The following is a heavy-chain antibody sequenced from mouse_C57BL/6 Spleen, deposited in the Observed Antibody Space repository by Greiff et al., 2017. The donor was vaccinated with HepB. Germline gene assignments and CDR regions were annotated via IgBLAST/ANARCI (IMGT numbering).Heavy chain of an antibody. J-gene: IGHJ4*01. CDR3: ASSGSSPYPMDY. CDR2: IYPGDGDT. CDR1: GYAFSSYW. D-gene: IGHD1-1*01. Sequence: VQLQESGAELVKPGASVKISCKASGYAFSSYWMNWVKQRPGKGLEWIGQIYPGDGDTNYNGKFKGKATLTADKSSSTAYMQLSSLTSEDSAVYFCASSGSSPYPMDYWGQGTSVTVSS. V-gene: IGHV1-80*01.